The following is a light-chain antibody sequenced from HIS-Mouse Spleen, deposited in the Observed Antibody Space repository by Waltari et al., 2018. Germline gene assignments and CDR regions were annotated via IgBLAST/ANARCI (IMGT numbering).Light chain of an antibody. J-gene: IGLJ3*02. Sequence: QSALTQPASVSWSPGQSITISCTGTSSDVGGYNYVSWYQQHPGKAPKLMIYEVSKRPSGVPDRFSGSKSGNTASLTVSGLQAEDEADYYCSSYAGSNNWVFGGGTKLTVL. CDR3: SSYAGSNNWV. V-gene: IGLV2-8*01. CDR2: EVS. CDR1: SSDVGGYNY.